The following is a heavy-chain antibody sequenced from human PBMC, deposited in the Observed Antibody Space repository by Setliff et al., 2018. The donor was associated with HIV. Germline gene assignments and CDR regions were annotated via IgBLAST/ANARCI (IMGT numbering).Heavy chain of an antibody. CDR3: ARAEQRYYGSGKGYYFDY. D-gene: IGHD3-10*01. J-gene: IGHJ4*02. Sequence: LKISCAASGFTLSTYTMNWVRQAPGKGLEYVSAISNNGGITYYGDSVKGRFTISRDNSKNTLYLQMGSLRPEDMAVYYCARAEQRYYGSGKGYYFDYWGPGTLVTVSS. CDR2: ISNNGGIT. V-gene: IGHV3-64*02. CDR1: GFTLSTYT.